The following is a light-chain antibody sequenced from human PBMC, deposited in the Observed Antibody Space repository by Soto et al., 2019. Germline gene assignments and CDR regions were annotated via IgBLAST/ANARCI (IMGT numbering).Light chain of an antibody. J-gene: IGKJ5*01. CDR2: AAS. CDR1: QGISSY. Sequence: AIRMTQSPSSFSASTGDRVTITCRASQGISSYLAWYQQNPGKAPKLLIYAASTLQSGVPSRFSGSGSGTDFTPTITSPQSESFTHSYCQKYYSYPPSSGQGKLLDIK. CDR3: QKYYSYPPS. V-gene: IGKV1-8*01.